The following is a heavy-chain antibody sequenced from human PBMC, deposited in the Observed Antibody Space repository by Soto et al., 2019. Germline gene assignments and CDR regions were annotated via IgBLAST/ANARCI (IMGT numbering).Heavy chain of an antibody. CDR3: IKSSRTLGDS. D-gene: IGHD5-12*01. Sequence: EVQLLESGGGLVQPGGSLRLSCAASGFTFSNFAMSWVRQAPGKGLEWVSAIGTSGGDTYYADSMKGGFTISRDNSKNTLYLQLSSLRAEDTAVYYAIKSSRTLGDSWGQGTLVTVSS. J-gene: IGHJ4*02. CDR1: GFTFSNFA. CDR2: IGTSGGDT. V-gene: IGHV3-23*01.